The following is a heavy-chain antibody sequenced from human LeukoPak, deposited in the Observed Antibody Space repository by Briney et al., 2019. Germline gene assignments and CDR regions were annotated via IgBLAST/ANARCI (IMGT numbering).Heavy chain of an antibody. J-gene: IGHJ4*02. Sequence: PGRSLRLSCAASGFTFSSYAMHWVRQAPGKGLEWVAVISYDGSNKYYADSVKGRFTISRDNSKNTLYLQMNSLRAEDTAVYYCARVRGYSVGYFDYWGQGTLVTVSS. D-gene: IGHD4-23*01. CDR2: ISYDGSNK. CDR1: GFTFSSYA. V-gene: IGHV3-30*04. CDR3: ARVRGYSVGYFDY.